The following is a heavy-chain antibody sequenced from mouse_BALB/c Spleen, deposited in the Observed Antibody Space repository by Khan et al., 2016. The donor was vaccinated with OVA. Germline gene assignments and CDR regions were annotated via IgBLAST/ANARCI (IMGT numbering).Heavy chain of an antibody. CDR1: GFSLTNYG. CDR2: IWSDGTT. V-gene: IGHV2-6-1*01. D-gene: IGHD2-10*01. Sequence: QVQLQQSGPGLVAPSQSLSITCTISGFSLTNYGVHWVRQPPGKGLEWLVVIWSDGTTTYDSALKSRLTISKDNSKSQVFLKMDSLQTDDTAMYYCAKQPYFHYYVMDYWGQGTLVTVSS. J-gene: IGHJ4*01. CDR3: AKQPYFHYYVMDY.